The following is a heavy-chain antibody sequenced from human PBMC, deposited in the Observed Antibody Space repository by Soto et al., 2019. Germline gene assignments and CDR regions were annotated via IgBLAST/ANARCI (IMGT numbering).Heavy chain of an antibody. CDR3: ATSWSDDAFDI. V-gene: IGHV1-18*01. D-gene: IGHD1-26*01. CDR1: GYTFTSYG. Sequence: ASVKVSCKASGYTFTSYGISWVRQAPGQGLEWMGWISAYNGNTNYAQKLQGRVTMITDTSTSTAYMELRSLRSDDSVVYYCATSWSDDAFDIWGQGTMVTVSS. J-gene: IGHJ3*02. CDR2: ISAYNGNT.